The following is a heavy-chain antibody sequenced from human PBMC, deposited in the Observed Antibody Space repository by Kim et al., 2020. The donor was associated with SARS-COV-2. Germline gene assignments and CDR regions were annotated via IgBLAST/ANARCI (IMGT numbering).Heavy chain of an antibody. Sequence: GGSLRLSCVASGFTFSSYEMNLVRQAPGKGPEWLSYINTDGTIIYYADSVKGRFSVSRENAKNSLYLQMNSLRAEDSALYYCARETIDCGGDCYDYWGQG. J-gene: IGHJ4*02. CDR3: ARETIDCGGDCYDY. V-gene: IGHV3-48*03. D-gene: IGHD2-21*02. CDR1: GFTFSSYE. CDR2: INTDGTII.